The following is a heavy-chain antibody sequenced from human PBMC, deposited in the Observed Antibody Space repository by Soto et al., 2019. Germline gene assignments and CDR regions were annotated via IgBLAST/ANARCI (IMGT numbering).Heavy chain of an antibody. CDR3: ASTRVIVLMVYAMPPFAFDI. J-gene: IGHJ3*02. CDR1: GGSISSGGYY. CDR2: IYYSGST. D-gene: IGHD2-8*01. Sequence: SETLSLTCTVSGGSISSGGYYWSWIRQHPGKGLEWIGYIYYSGSTYYNPSLKSRVTISVDTSKNQFSLKLSSVTAADTAVYCCASTRVIVLMVYAMPPFAFDIWGQGTMVTV. V-gene: IGHV4-31*03.